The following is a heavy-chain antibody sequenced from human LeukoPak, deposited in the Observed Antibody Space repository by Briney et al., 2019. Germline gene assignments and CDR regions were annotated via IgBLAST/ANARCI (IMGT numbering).Heavy chain of an antibody. CDR3: ARTYYDFWSGYYTPYYYYGMDV. CDR2: IYYSGRT. CDR1: GGSISSSSYY. J-gene: IGHJ6*02. Sequence: SETLSLTCSVSGGSISSSSYYWGWIRQPPGKGLEWIGSIYYSGRTYYNPSLKSRVTISVDTSKNQFSLKLSSVTAADTAVYYCARTYYDFWSGYYTPYYYYGMDVWGQGTTVTVSS. V-gene: IGHV4-39*01. D-gene: IGHD3-3*01.